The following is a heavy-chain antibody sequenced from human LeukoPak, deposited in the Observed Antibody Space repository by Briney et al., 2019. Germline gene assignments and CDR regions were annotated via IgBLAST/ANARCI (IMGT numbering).Heavy chain of an antibody. CDR1: GYTFTSYD. CDR3: AREDALWFGELLFDAFDI. CDR2: MNPNSGNT. V-gene: IGHV1-8*01. D-gene: IGHD3-10*01. J-gene: IGHJ3*02. Sequence: GASVKVSCKASGYTFTSYDINWVRQATGQGLEWMGWMNPNSGNTGYAQKFQGRVTMTRNTSISTAYMELSSLRSEDTAVYYCAREDALWFGELLFDAFDIWGQGTMVTVSS.